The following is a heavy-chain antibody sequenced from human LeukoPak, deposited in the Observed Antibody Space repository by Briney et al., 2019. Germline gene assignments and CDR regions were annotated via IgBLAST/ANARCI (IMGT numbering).Heavy chain of an antibody. D-gene: IGHD1-26*01. Sequence: GGSLRLSCEASGFTFTSYWMSWVRQAPGKGPEWVAHIKENGNEQYYADSVKGRFTISRDNVKQSLGLQMNSLRVEDTAVYYCARDRVGATDYFDYWGQGTLVTVSS. CDR3: ARDRVGATDYFDY. CDR1: GFTFTSYW. J-gene: IGHJ4*02. V-gene: IGHV3-7*01. CDR2: IKENGNEQ.